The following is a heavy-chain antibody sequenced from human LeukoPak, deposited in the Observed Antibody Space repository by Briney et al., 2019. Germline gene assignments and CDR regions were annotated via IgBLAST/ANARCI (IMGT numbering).Heavy chain of an antibody. CDR2: INPKSGAT. CDR3: ASYYDSSGYHPSRFDY. D-gene: IGHD3-22*01. Sequence: ASVKVSCKASGYTFTGYYMHWVRQAPGQGPEWMGWINPKSGATYYAESFQGRVTMTRDTSITTAYMELTRLRSDDTAVYYCASYYDSSGYHPSRFDYWGQGTLVTVSS. V-gene: IGHV1-2*02. CDR1: GYTFTGYY. J-gene: IGHJ4*02.